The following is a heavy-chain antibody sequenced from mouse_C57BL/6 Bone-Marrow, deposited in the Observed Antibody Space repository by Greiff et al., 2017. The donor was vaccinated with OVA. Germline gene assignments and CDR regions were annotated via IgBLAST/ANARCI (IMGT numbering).Heavy chain of an antibody. CDR3: ARGATGKYFDY. CDR1: GYAFTSYW. J-gene: IGHJ2*01. Sequence: QVQLQQSGPELVKPGASVKISCKASGYAFTSYWMDWVKQRPGQGLEWIGNIYPSDSETHYNQKFKDKATLTVDKSSSTAYMQLSSLTSEDSAVYYCARGATGKYFDYWGQGTTLTVSS. CDR2: IYPSDSET. V-gene: IGHV1-61*01. D-gene: IGHD3-1*01.